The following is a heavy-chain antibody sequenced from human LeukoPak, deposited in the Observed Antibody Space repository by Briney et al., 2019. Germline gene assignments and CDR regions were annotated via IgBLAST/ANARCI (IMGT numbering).Heavy chain of an antibody. J-gene: IGHJ3*02. Sequence: SETLSLTCTVSGGSISSYYWSWIQQPPGKGLEWIGYIYYSGSTNYNPSLKSRVTISVDTSKNQFSLKLSSVTAADTAVYYCARRGGLYCSSTSCYENAFDIWGQGTMVTVSS. CDR3: ARRGGLYCSSTSCYENAFDI. V-gene: IGHV4-59*01. CDR1: GGSISSYY. CDR2: IYYSGST. D-gene: IGHD2-2*01.